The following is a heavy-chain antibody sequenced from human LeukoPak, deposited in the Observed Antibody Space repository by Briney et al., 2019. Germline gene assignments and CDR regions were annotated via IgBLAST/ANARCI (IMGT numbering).Heavy chain of an antibody. CDR3: ARARFITMIVAADY. J-gene: IGHJ4*02. Sequence: PGGSLRLSCAASGFTFSNAWMSWVRQAPGKGLEWVGRIKSKTDGGTTDYAAPVKGRFTISRDDSKNTLYLQMNSLRAEDTAVYYCARARFITMIVAADYWGQGTLVTVSS. V-gene: IGHV3-15*01. CDR2: IKSKTDGGTT. D-gene: IGHD3-22*01. CDR1: GFTFSNAW.